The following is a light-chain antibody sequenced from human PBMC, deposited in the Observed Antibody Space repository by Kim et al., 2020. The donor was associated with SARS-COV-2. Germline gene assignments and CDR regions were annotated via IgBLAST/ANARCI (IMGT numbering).Light chain of an antibody. CDR1: QSVSSD. CDR2: DTS. CDR3: QQRHAWPVT. Sequence: LSHGERATPSCRASQSVSSDLAWYQQKPGQAPRVFIYDTSNRATGVPARFSGSGSGTDFSLTISSLEPEDFAVYYCQQRHAWPVTFGQGTRLEIK. V-gene: IGKV3-11*01. J-gene: IGKJ5*01.